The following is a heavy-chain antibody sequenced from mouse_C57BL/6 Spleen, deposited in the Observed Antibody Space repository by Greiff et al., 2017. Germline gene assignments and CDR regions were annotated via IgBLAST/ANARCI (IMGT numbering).Heavy chain of an antibody. V-gene: IGHV1-55*01. CDR1: GYTFTSYW. CDR3: ARSDYDRGGFAY. D-gene: IGHD2-4*01. J-gene: IGHJ3*01. CDR2: IYPGSGST. Sequence: VQLQQPGAELVKPGASVKMSCKASGYTFTSYWITWVKQRPGQGLEWIGDIYPGSGSTNYNEKFKGKATLTGDTSSSTAYMQLSSLTSEDSAVYYCARSDYDRGGFAYWGQGTLVTVSA.